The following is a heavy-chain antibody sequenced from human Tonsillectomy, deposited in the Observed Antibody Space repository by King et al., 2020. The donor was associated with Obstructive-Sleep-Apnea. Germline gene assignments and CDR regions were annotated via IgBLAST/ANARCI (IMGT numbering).Heavy chain of an antibody. CDR2: IKEDGSEK. Sequence: VQLVESGGDLVQPGGSLRLSCATSGFTFNTYWMSWVRQAPGKGLEWVAIIKEDGSEKYDVDSVKGRFTISRDNAKNSLYLQINNLSAEDTAVYYCARPSGAGWVDYWGQGTLVTVSS. CDR3: ARPSGAGWVDY. CDR1: GFTFNTYW. V-gene: IGHV3-7*03. D-gene: IGHD6-19*01. J-gene: IGHJ4*02.